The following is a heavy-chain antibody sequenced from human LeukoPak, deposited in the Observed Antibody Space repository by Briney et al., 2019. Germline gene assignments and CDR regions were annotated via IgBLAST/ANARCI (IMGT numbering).Heavy chain of an antibody. Sequence: SETLSLTCTVSGGSISSYYWSWIRQPAGKGLEWIGRIYTSGSTNHNPSLKSRVTMSVDTSKNQFSLKLSSVTAADTAVYYCANRGIVGEMDVWGKGTTVTVSS. CDR2: IYTSGST. V-gene: IGHV4-4*07. CDR1: GGSISSYY. J-gene: IGHJ6*04. CDR3: ANRGIVGEMDV. D-gene: IGHD1-26*01.